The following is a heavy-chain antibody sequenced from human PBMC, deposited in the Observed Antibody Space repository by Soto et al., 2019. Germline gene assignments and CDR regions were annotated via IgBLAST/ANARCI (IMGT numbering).Heavy chain of an antibody. V-gene: IGHV3-33*01. J-gene: IGHJ4*02. D-gene: IGHD5-12*01. CDR2: IWYDGSNK. CDR3: ARDVSGYYQGATDY. CDR1: GFTLSSYG. Sequence: QVQLVESGGGVVQPGRSLRLSCAASGFTLSSYGMHWVRQAPGKGLEWVAVIWYDGSNKYYADSVKGRFTISRDNSKNTLYLQMNSLRAEDTAVYYCARDVSGYYQGATDYWGQGTLVTVSS.